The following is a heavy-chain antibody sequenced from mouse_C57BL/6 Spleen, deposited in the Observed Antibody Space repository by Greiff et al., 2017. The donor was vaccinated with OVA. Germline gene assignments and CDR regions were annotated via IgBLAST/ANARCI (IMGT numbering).Heavy chain of an antibody. CDR3: ERGGHRYFDS. J-gene: IGHJ2*01. V-gene: IGHV1-39*01. CDR2: INPNYGTT. CDR1: GYSFTDYN. Sequence: EVQLLESGPGLVKPAASVQISCHASGYSFTDYNINFVKQSTGKSLEWIGVINPNYGTTSYNQTFKGKATLTVDQSSSTAYMQLNSLTSEDSAVYDCERGGHRYFDSWGPGTTLTVSS.